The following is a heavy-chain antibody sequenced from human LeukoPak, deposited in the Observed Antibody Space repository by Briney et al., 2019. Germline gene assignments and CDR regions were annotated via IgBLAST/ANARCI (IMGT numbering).Heavy chain of an antibody. Sequence: GESLKISCKGSGYSFTSYWIGWVRQMPGKGLEWMGIIYPGDSDTRYSPSFQGQVTISADKSISTAYLPWSSLKASDTAMYYCARRRTGSYYDYYYYMDVWGKGTTVTVSS. J-gene: IGHJ6*03. V-gene: IGHV5-51*01. D-gene: IGHD1-26*01. CDR1: GYSFTSYW. CDR3: ARRRTGSYYDYYYYMDV. CDR2: IYPGDSDT.